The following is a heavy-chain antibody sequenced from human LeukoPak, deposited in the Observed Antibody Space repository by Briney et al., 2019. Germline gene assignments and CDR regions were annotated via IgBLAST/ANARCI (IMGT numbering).Heavy chain of an antibody. Sequence: PGGSLGLSCAAFGFTFSNAWMNWVRQAPGKGLEWVGRIKSEPDGGTTDYAASVKGRFTISRDDSKNTLYLQMNSLRIEDTATYYCTTGGYWGQGILVSVSS. CDR3: TTGGY. CDR1: GFTFSNAW. V-gene: IGHV3-15*01. CDR2: IKSEPDGGTT. J-gene: IGHJ4*02. D-gene: IGHD6-13*01.